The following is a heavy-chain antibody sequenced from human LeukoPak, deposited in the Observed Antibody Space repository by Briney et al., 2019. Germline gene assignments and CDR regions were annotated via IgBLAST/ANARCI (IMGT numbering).Heavy chain of an antibody. J-gene: IGHJ4*02. V-gene: IGHV3-23*01. CDR1: GLTFRAYV. D-gene: IGHD2-2*01. Sequence: GGSLRLSCAASGLTFRAYVMTWVRQAPGKGLEWVSGISGSGDKTYYADSVKGRFTVSRDNSKNTLYLQMNSLSAEDTAIYYCANGTPYMTREYPYWGQGTLVTVSS. CDR2: ISGSGDKT. CDR3: ANGTPYMTREYPY.